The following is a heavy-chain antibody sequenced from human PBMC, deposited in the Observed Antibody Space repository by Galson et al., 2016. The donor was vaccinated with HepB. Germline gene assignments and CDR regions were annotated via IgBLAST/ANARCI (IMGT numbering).Heavy chain of an antibody. Sequence: SLRLSCAASGFNFDDYTMHWVRQAPGKGLEWVSLITWDATGTSYADSVKGRFTISRDNSENSLYLQMSSLRSEDTAMYYCATTEKEGYFDYWGQGTLVTVSP. CDR1: GFNFDDYT. CDR2: ITWDATGT. CDR3: ATTEKEGYFDY. J-gene: IGHJ4*02. V-gene: IGHV3-43*01. D-gene: IGHD1-1*01.